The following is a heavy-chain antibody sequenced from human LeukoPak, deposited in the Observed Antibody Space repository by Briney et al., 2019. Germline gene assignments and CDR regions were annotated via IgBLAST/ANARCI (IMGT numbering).Heavy chain of an antibody. J-gene: IGHJ4*02. CDR2: IYYSGST. V-gene: IGHV4-39*01. CDR1: GGSISSSSYY. Sequence: SETLSLTCTVSGGSISSSSYYWGWIRQPPGKGLEWIGSIYYSGSTYYNQSLKSRVTIYVDTSKNQFSLKLSSVTAADKAVYYCARRLYDSSGYYQAWGQGTLVTVSS. D-gene: IGHD3-22*01. CDR3: ARRLYDSSGYYQA.